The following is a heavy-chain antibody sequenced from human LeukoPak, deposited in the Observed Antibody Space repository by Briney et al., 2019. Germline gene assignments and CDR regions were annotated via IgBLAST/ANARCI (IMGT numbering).Heavy chain of an antibody. V-gene: IGHV1-3*01. CDR2: INAGNGNT. CDR1: GYTFASYA. D-gene: IGHD6-25*01. CDR3: ARGSAMWYFDL. J-gene: IGHJ2*01. Sequence: ASVKVSCKASGYTFASYAMHWVRQAPGQRLEWMGWINAGNGNTKYSQKFQGRVTITRDTSASTAYMELSSLRSEDTAVYYCARGSAMWYFDLWGRGTLVTVSS.